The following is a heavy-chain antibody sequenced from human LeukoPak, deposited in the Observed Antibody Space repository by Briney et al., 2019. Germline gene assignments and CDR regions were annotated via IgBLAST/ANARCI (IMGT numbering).Heavy chain of an antibody. CDR3: SRISGRHYYHYYFDV. J-gene: IGHJ6*03. CDR2: VHYHGNK. Sequence: PSETLSLTCTVSGGSIYDNYWIWVRQPPGKGPEWIGYVHYHGNKNFYPSFRGRVSMSLDTASHQFSLKVTSVTAADTGIYYCSRISGRHYYHYYFDVWGKGTTVTVSS. D-gene: IGHD3-10*01. V-gene: IGHV4-59*01. CDR1: GGSIYDNY.